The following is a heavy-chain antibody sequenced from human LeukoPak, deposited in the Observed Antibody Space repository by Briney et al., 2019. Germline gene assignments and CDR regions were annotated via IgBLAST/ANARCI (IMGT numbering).Heavy chain of an antibody. D-gene: IGHD2-15*01. J-gene: IGHJ5*02. V-gene: IGHV4-34*01. CDR2: INHSGST. Sequence: SETLSLTCAVYGGSFSGYYWSWIRQPPGKGLEGIGEINHSGSTNYNPSLKSRVTISVDTSKNQFSLKLSSVTAADTAVYYCARERRYGRRFDPWGQGTLVTVSS. CDR1: GGSFSGYY. CDR3: ARERRYGRRFDP.